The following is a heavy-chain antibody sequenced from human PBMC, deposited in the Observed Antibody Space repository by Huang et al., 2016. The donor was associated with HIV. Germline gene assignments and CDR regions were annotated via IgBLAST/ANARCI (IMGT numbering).Heavy chain of an antibody. V-gene: IGHV1-69*01. D-gene: IGHD1-1*01. CDR3: ARDRKYDNAWYWFDP. CDR1: GGTFSSYG. J-gene: IGHJ5*02. Sequence: QVQLVQSGAEVKKPGSSVRVACEASGGTFSSYGINWVRQAPGQGLEWMGGISRILGTPNYAQKFQGRGTITADESTSTAYMELSSLRSDDTAVYYWARDRKYDNAWYWFDPWGQGTLVTVSS. CDR2: ISRILGTP.